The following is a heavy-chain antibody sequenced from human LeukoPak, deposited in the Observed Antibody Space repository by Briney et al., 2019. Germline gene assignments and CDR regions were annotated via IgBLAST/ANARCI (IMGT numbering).Heavy chain of an antibody. CDR3: AKDITMVRDQGGIDV. J-gene: IGHJ6*02. CDR2: ISWNSGSI. V-gene: IGHV3-9*01. D-gene: IGHD3-10*01. Sequence: PGRSLRLSCAASGFTFDDYAMHWVRQAPGKGLEWVSGISWNSGSIGYADSVKGRFTISRDNAKNSLYLQMNSLRAEDTALYYCAKDITMVRDQGGIDVWGQGTTVTVSS. CDR1: GFTFDDYA.